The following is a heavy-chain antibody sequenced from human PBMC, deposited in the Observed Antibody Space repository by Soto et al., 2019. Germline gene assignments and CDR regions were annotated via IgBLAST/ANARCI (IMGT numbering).Heavy chain of an antibody. V-gene: IGHV1-2*02. CDR2: INPNSGGT. D-gene: IGHD6-13*01. Sequence: ASVKVSCKASGYTFTGYYMHWVRQAPGQGLEWMGWINPNSGGTNYAQKFQGRVTMTRDTSISTAYMELSRLRSDVTAVYYCAREALSSSWYDDYYYYGMDVWGQGTTVTVSS. J-gene: IGHJ6*02. CDR1: GYTFTGYY. CDR3: AREALSSSWYDDYYYYGMDV.